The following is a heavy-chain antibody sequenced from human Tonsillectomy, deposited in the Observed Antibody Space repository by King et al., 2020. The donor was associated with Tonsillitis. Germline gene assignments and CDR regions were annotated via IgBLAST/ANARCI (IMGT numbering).Heavy chain of an antibody. CDR3: AGQDYVDYSFDY. J-gene: IGHJ4*02. V-gene: IGHV4-39*07. D-gene: IGHD4-17*01. CDR2: VYYTGST. Sequence: LQLQESGPGLVKPSETLSLTCTVSGGSISISSSYWGWIRQPPGKGLEWLGSVYYTGSTYYNRSLKSRVTISVDTSKNQFSLKLSSVTAADTAVDYCAGQDYVDYSFDYWGQGTLVSVSS. CDR1: GGSISISSSY.